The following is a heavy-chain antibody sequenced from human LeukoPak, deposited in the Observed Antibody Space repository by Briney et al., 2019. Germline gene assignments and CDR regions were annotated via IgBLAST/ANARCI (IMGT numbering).Heavy chain of an antibody. CDR1: GYTFTSYL. D-gene: IGHD4-17*01. J-gene: IGHJ4*02. V-gene: IGHV1-46*01. CDR2: IHPSGGST. Sequence: ASVKVSFKASGYTFTSYLIHWVRQAPGQGPEWMGTIHPSGGSTKYSQKFQVRVTMTRDTSTTTVYMELSSLRSEDTAVYYCARHVTTVTPRWLYFDYWGQGTLVTVSS. CDR3: ARHVTTVTPRWLYFDY.